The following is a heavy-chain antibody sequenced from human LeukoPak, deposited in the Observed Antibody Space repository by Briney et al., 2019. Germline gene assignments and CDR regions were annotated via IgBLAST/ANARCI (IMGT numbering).Heavy chain of an antibody. V-gene: IGHV3-21*01. CDR3: ATDLRAYSSSSRFDY. D-gene: IGHD6-6*01. J-gene: IGHJ4*02. CDR2: ISSSSSYI. Sequence: GGSLRLSCAASGFTFSSYSMNWVRRAPGKGLEWVSSISSSSSYIYYADSVKGRFTISRDNAKNSLYLQMNSLRAEDTAVYYCATDLRAYSSSSRFDYWGQGTLVTVSS. CDR1: GFTFSSYS.